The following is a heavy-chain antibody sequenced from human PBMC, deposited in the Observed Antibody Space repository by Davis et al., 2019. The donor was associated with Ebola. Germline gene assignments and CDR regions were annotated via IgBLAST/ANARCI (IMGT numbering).Heavy chain of an antibody. Sequence: GESLKISCAASGFTFSSYAMSWVRQAPGKGLEWVSAISGSGGSTYYADSVKGRFTISRDNSKNTLYLQMNSLRAEDTAVYYCAKEYCSSTSCYTWGNYYYYGMDVWGQGTTVTVSS. J-gene: IGHJ6*02. CDR3: AKEYCSSTSCYTWGNYYYYGMDV. V-gene: IGHV3-23*01. D-gene: IGHD2-2*02. CDR2: ISGSGGST. CDR1: GFTFSSYA.